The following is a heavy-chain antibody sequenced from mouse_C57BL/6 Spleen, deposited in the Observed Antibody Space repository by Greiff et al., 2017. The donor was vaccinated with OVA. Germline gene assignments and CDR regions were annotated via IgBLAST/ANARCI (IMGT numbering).Heavy chain of an antibody. CDR1: GYSITSGYY. D-gene: IGHD2-4*01. CDR3: ARKDYDYDGYFDV. CDR2: ISYDGSN. V-gene: IGHV3-6*01. Sequence: DVKLQESGPGLVKPSQSLSLTCSVTGYSITSGYYWNWIRQFPGNKLEWMGYISYDGSNNYNPSLKNRISITRDTSKNQFFLKLNSVTTEDTATYYCARKDYDYDGYFDVWGTGTTVTVSS. J-gene: IGHJ1*03.